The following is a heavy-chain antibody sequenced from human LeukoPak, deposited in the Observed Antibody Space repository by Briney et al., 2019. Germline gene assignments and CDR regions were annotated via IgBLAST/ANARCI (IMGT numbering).Heavy chain of an antibody. V-gene: IGHV3-48*03. CDR2: ISNSGDPI. Sequence: GGSLRLSCVVSGFTFSDYEMAWVRQAPGMGLEWISYISNSGDPIRYADAVKGRFAISRDNAKNSVSLQMNSLRVDDTGLYFCAGGPQYSGSYGDWDQGTLVTVSS. CDR1: GFTFSDYE. J-gene: IGHJ4*02. CDR3: AGGPQYSGSYGD. D-gene: IGHD1-26*01.